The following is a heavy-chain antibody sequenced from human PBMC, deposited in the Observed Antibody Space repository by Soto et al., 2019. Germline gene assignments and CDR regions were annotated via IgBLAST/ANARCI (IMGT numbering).Heavy chain of an antibody. CDR2: RSAYNGNT. CDR1: GYTFSDYG. J-gene: IGHJ4*02. D-gene: IGHD3-16*01. Sequence: ASVKVSCKGSGYTFSDYGITWVRQVPGQGLEWMGWRSAYNGNTNTAEKFQGRVTMTIDTATNTAYMDLRSLRSDDTAVYYCARDVRDGYRKGGGDYFDNWGQGTLVTVSS. CDR3: ARDVRDGYRKGGGDYFDN. V-gene: IGHV1-18*04.